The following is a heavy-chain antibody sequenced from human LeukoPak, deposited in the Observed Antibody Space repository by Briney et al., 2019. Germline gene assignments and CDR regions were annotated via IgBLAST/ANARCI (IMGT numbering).Heavy chain of an antibody. CDR3: ARDIAAAGILPADY. CDR1: GYTFTSYG. CDR2: ISAYNGNT. V-gene: IGHV1-18*01. Sequence: GASVKVSCKASGYTFTSYGISWVRQAPGQGLEWMGWISAYNGNTNYAQKLLGRVTMTTDTSTSTAYMELRSLRSDDTAVYYRARDIAAAGILPADYWGQGTLVTVSS. D-gene: IGHD6-13*01. J-gene: IGHJ4*02.